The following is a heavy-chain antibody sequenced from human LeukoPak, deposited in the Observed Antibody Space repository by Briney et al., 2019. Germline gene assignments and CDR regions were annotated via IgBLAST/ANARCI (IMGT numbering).Heavy chain of an antibody. V-gene: IGHV4-59*01. D-gene: IGHD6-13*01. CDR2: IYDSGST. CDR1: GASINNYY. Sequence: SETLSLTCTVSGASINNYYWSWIRQPPGKGLGWIGCIYDSGSTDYNPSLKSRVTISVDTSKNQFSLKLSSVTAADTAMYYCARTSSSWLWGQGTLVTVSS. CDR3: ARTSSSWL. J-gene: IGHJ4*02.